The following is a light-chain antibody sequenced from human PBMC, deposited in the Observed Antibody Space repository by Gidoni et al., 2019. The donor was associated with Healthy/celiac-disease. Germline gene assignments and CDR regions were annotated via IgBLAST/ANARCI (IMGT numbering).Light chain of an antibody. J-gene: IGKJ1*01. Sequence: ELVLTQSPGTLSLSPGERATLSCRASQSVSSSYLAWYQQKPGQAPRLLIYGASSRATGIPDRFSGSGSGTDFTLTIIRLEPEDFAVYYCQQYGSSPRTFXXXTKVEIK. V-gene: IGKV3-20*01. CDR2: GAS. CDR3: QQYGSSPRT. CDR1: QSVSSSY.